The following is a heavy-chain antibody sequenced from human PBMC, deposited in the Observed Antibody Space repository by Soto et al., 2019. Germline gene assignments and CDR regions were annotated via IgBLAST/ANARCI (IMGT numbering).Heavy chain of an antibody. Sequence: EASVKVSCKASGYTFTSYDINWVRQAPGQGLEWMGGIIPVFGTANYAQKFQGRVTITADESTSIVYMDVTSLRSEDTAVYYCARGDATKIVVTTYYGMDVWGQGTTVTVSS. CDR3: ARGDATKIVVTTYYGMDV. J-gene: IGHJ6*02. D-gene: IGHD4-17*01. V-gene: IGHV1-69*13. CDR1: GYTFTSYD. CDR2: IIPVFGTA.